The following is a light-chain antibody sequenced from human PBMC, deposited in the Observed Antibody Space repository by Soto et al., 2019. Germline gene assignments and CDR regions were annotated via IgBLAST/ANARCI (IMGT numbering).Light chain of an antibody. V-gene: IGKV1-5*01. CDR2: AAS. CDR3: QQYHTDWT. Sequence: DIQMTQSPSTLSASAGDTVTITCRASESIDNWLAWYQQKPGKAPKLLLFAASTLVGGVPSRFSGRGSGTEFTLTISSRQADEVATYYCQQYHTDWTFGQGTKVEIK. J-gene: IGKJ1*01. CDR1: ESIDNW.